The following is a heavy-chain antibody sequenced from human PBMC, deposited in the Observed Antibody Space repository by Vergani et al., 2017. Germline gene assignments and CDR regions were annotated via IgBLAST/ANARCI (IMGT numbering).Heavy chain of an antibody. CDR3: ARVLPRAAAGGEDAFDI. D-gene: IGHD6-13*01. J-gene: IGHJ3*02. Sequence: QVQLQQWGAGLLKPSETLSLTCTVSGGSISSSSYYWGWLRQPPGKGLEWIGSIYYSGTTYYNPSLKSRVTISVDTSKNQFSLKLSSVTAADTAVYYCARVLPRAAAGGEDAFDIWGQGTMVTVSS. CDR1: GGSISSSSYY. V-gene: IGHV4-39*01. CDR2: IYYSGTT.